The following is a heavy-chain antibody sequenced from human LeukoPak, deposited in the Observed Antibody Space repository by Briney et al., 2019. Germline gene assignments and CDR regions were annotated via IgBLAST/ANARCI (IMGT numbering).Heavy chain of an antibody. D-gene: IGHD6-6*01. CDR1: GFTVSAYA. CDR3: ARDKAQDSVYYGMDV. CDR2: ISSGSNYI. V-gene: IGHV3-21*06. Sequence: KAGGSLRLSCAASGFTVSAYAMAWVRQAPGKGLEWVSSISSGSNYIYYADSVKGRFTISRDNARTSLYLQMNSLRAEDTAVYYCARDKAQDSVYYGMDVWGQGTTVTVSS. J-gene: IGHJ6*02.